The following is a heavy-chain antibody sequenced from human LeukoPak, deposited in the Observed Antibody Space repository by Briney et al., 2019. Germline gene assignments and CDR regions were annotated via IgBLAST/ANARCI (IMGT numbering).Heavy chain of an antibody. CDR1: GFTFSSYS. D-gene: IGHD4-17*01. CDR3: AGDPVDDYGHYAQGGPDY. V-gene: IGHV3-48*01. J-gene: IGHJ4*02. Sequence: GGSLRLSCAASGFTFSSYSMNWVRQAPWKGLEWVSYISSSSSTIYYADSVKGRFTISRDNAKNSLYLQMNSLRAEDTAVYYCAGDPVDDYGHYAQGGPDYWGQGTLVTVSS. CDR2: ISSSSSTI.